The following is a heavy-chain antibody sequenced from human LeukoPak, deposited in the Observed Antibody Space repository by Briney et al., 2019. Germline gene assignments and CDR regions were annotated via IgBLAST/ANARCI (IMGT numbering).Heavy chain of an antibody. J-gene: IGHJ3*02. Sequence: SETLSLTCTVSGGSISNSSYYWGWIRQPPGKGLEWIGSFYYSGSTHYNPSLKSRVTISVDPPKNQFSLKLSSVTAADTAVYYCASRSHTAMAVDAFDIWGQGTMVTVSS. D-gene: IGHD5-18*01. CDR2: FYYSGST. CDR3: ASRSHTAMAVDAFDI. CDR1: GGSISNSSYY. V-gene: IGHV4-39*01.